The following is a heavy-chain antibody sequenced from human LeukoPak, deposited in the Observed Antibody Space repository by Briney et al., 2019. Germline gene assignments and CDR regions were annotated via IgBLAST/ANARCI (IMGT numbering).Heavy chain of an antibody. CDR3: ARDQMKVIAAIFDY. V-gene: IGHV3-30*03. CDR1: GFTFSSYG. Sequence: PGGSLRLSCAASGFTFSSYGMHWVRQAPGKGLEWVAVISYDGSNKYYADSVKGRFTISRDNSKNTLYLLMNSLRAEDTAVYYCARDQMKVIAAIFDYWGQGTLVTVSS. CDR2: ISYDGSNK. J-gene: IGHJ4*02. D-gene: IGHD2-15*01.